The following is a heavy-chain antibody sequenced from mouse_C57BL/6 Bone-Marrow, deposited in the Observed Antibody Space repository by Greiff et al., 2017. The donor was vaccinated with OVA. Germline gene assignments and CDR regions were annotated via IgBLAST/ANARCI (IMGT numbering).Heavy chain of an antibody. CDR1: GFTFSDYG. V-gene: IGHV5-17*01. J-gene: IGHJ2*01. CDR2: ISSGSSTI. Sequence: EVQLQQSGGGLVKPGGSLKLSCAASGFTFSDYGMHWVRQAPEQGLEWVAYISSGSSTIYYADTVKGRFTISRDNAKNTLCLQMTSLRSEDTAMYYCARRRNYFDDWGQGTTLTVSS. CDR3: ARRRNYFDD.